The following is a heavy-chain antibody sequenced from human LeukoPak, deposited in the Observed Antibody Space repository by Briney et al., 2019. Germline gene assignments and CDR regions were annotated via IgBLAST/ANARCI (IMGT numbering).Heavy chain of an antibody. CDR2: ISSSSSYI. CDR3: ARPAYCGGDCYLSRAEYFQH. V-gene: IGHV3-21*01. D-gene: IGHD2-21*02. Sequence: PGGSLRLSCAASGFTFSSYIMNWVRQAPGKGLEWVSSISSSSSYIYYADSVKGRFTISRDNAKNSLYLQMNSLRAEDTAVYYCARPAYCGGDCYLSRAEYFQHWGQGTLVTVSS. J-gene: IGHJ1*01. CDR1: GFTFSSYI.